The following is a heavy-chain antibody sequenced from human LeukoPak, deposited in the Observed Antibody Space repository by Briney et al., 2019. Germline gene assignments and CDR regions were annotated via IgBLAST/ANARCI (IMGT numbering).Heavy chain of an antibody. CDR2: IYHSGST. V-gene: IGHV4-30-2*01. CDR1: GGSISSGGYS. CDR3: ARALYYDSSGAFDY. Sequence: PSETLSLTCAVSGGSISSGGYSWSWIRQPPGKGLEWIGYIYHSGSTYYNPSLKSRVTISVDRSKNQFSLKLSSVTAADTAVYYCARALYYDSSGAFDYWGQGTLVTVSS. D-gene: IGHD3-22*01. J-gene: IGHJ4*02.